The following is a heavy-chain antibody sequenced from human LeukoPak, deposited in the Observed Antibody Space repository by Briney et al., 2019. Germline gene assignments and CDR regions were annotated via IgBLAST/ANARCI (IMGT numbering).Heavy chain of an antibody. V-gene: IGHV1-46*01. CDR1: GYTFTSYY. D-gene: IGHD3-16*02. CDR2: ISPSGGST. CDR3: ARGDYVWGSYRAYFDY. Sequence: ASVKVSCKASGYTFTSYYMHWVRQAPGQGLEWMGIISPSGGSTSYAQKFQGRVTMTRDTSTSTVYMELSSLRSEDTAVYYCARGDYVWGSYRAYFDYWGQGTLVTVSS. J-gene: IGHJ4*02.